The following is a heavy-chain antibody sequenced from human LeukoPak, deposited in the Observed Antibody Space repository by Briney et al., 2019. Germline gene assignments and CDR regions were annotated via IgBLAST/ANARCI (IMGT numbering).Heavy chain of an antibody. J-gene: IGHJ6*03. V-gene: IGHV3-21*01. Sequence: PGGSLRLSCAASGFTFSSYSMNWVRQAPGKGLEWVSSISSSSSYIYYADSVKGRFTISRDYAKNSLYLQMNSLRAEDTAVYYCARADSGYDAHYCYYYYMDVWGKGTTVTISS. CDR3: ARADSGYDAHYCYYYYMDV. D-gene: IGHD5-12*01. CDR2: ISSSSSYI. CDR1: GFTFSSYS.